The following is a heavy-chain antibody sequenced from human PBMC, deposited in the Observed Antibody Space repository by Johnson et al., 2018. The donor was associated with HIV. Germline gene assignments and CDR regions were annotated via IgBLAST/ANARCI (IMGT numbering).Heavy chain of an antibody. CDR3: AREGGSSGPDAFDI. CDR2: IVYDGSKK. V-gene: IGHV3-30*02. D-gene: IGHD3-16*01. Sequence: QVQLVESGGGVVQPGGSLRLSCAASGFTFSSNAMHWVRQAPGKGLEWVAFIVYDGSKKYYADSMKGRFTISRDNSKNTLYLEMNRLSAEDTAVYYCAREGGSSGPDAFDIWGQGTMVTVSS. CDR1: GFTFSSNA. J-gene: IGHJ3*02.